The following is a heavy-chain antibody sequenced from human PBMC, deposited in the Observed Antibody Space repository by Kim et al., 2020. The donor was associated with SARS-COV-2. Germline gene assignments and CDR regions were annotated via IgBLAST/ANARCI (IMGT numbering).Heavy chain of an antibody. J-gene: IGHJ4*01. CDR2: ISGSGGST. CDR3: AKVIDDILTGLPSDY. CDR1: GFTFSSYA. D-gene: IGHD3-9*01. Sequence: GGSLRLSCAASGFTFSSYAMSWVRQAPGKGLEWVSAISGSGGSTYYADSVKGRFTISRDNSKNTLYLQMNSLRAEDTAVYYCAKVIDDILTGLPSDYWGHGTLVTVSS. V-gene: IGHV3-23*01.